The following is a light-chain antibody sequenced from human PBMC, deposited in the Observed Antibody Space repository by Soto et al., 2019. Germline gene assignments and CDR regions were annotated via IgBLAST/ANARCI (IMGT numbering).Light chain of an antibody. J-gene: IGKJ3*01. Sequence: DIVMTQSPDSLGMSLGERVTINCKCIQNILYKSKNKNYLAWYQQKXGQPPKXXIYWASTRDSGVPERFSGSGSGTDFTLTINGLQAEDVAVYFCQQYHTTPFTFGPGTKVDIK. V-gene: IGKV4-1*01. CDR2: WAS. CDR3: QQYHTTPFT. CDR1: QNILYKSKNKNY.